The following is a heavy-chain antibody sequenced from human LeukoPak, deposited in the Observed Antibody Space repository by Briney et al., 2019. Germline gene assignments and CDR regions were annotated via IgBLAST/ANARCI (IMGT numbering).Heavy chain of an antibody. CDR2: ISAYNGNT. Sequence: ASVKVSCKASGYTFTSYGISWVRQAPGQGLEWMGWISAYNGNTNYAQKLQGRVTMTTDTSTSTAYMELRSLRSDDTAVYYCARDRGGSVLRYFDWLSRTNYYMDVWGKGTTVTISS. J-gene: IGHJ6*03. V-gene: IGHV1-18*01. CDR3: ARDRGGSVLRYFDWLSRTNYYMDV. CDR1: GYTFTSYG. D-gene: IGHD3-9*01.